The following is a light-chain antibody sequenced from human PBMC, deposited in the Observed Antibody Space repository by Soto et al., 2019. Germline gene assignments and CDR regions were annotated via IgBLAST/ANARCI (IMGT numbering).Light chain of an antibody. CDR3: QSYDNTLGGHVV. CDR1: SSNIGADFD. V-gene: IGLV1-40*01. Sequence: QAVVTQPPSVSGAPGQRLTISCTGSSSNIGADFDVQWYQQLPGTAPKLLIFGRNNRPSGVPDRFSASKSGTSASLAITGLQAEDEGEYYCQSYDNTLGGHVVFGGGTKVTVL. J-gene: IGLJ2*01. CDR2: GRN.